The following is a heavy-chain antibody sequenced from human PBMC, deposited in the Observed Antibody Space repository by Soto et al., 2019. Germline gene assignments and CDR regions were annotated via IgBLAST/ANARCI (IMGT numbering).Heavy chain of an antibody. J-gene: IGHJ6*02. CDR3: AKAPRGQWELPYYYYGMDV. CDR1: GFTFSSYA. V-gene: IGHV3-30-3*01. D-gene: IGHD1-26*01. Sequence: QVQLVESGGGVVQPGRSLRLSCAASGFTFSSYAMHWVRQAPGKGLEWVAVISYDGSNKYYADSVKGRFTISRDNSKNTLDPHMNSLIDEDMAVYYCAKAPRGQWELPYYYYGMDVWGQGTTVTVSS. CDR2: ISYDGSNK.